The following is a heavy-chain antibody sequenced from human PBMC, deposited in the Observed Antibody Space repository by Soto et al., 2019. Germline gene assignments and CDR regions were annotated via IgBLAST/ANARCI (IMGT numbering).Heavy chain of an antibody. D-gene: IGHD3-16*01. CDR1: GFRFKSFV. J-gene: IGHJ4*02. V-gene: IGHV3-30*19. CDR2: TSYDGNNK. Sequence: QVQLVESGGGVVQPGTSLRLSCAASGFRFKSFVMHWVRQAPGKRLEWVAFTSYDGNNKDYGDSVTGRFTVSRDNSQNTLHLHMEFLRPEDTAIYYCARWGTTGGFELWGQGTLVSVSS. CDR3: ARWGTTGGFEL.